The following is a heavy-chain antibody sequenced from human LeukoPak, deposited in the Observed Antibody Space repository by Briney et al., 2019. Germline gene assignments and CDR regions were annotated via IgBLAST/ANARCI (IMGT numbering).Heavy chain of an antibody. D-gene: IGHD3/OR15-3a*01. Sequence: QSGGSLRLSCAASGFTFSSYAMGWVRQAPGKGLEWASAISGSGGSTYYADSVKGRFTISRDNSKNTLYLQMNSLRAEDTAVYYCARTRGYFDYWGQGTLVTVSS. CDR1: GFTFSSYA. CDR3: ARTRGYFDY. V-gene: IGHV3-23*01. CDR2: ISGSGGST. J-gene: IGHJ4*02.